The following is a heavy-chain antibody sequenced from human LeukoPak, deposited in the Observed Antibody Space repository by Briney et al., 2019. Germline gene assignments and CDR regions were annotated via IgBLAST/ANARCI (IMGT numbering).Heavy chain of an antibody. Sequence: ASVKVSCKASGYTFTGYYMHWVRQAPGQGLEWMGRINPNSGGTNYAQKFQGRVTMTRDTSISTAYMELSRLGSDDTAVYYCARQYYYDSSGYSSIDYWGQGTLVTVSS. D-gene: IGHD3-22*01. J-gene: IGHJ4*02. CDR1: GYTFTGYY. CDR3: ARQYYYDSSGYSSIDY. V-gene: IGHV1-2*06. CDR2: INPNSGGT.